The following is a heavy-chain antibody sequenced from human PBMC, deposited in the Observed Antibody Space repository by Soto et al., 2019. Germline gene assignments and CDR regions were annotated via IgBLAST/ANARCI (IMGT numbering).Heavy chain of an antibody. V-gene: IGHV4-31*03. CDR3: ARMPENYYGSGSYYSAFDI. Sequence: PSETLSLTCTVSGGSISSGGYYWSWIRQHPGKGLEWIGYIYYSENTFYNPSLKSGVTISVDTSQNQFSLKLTSVTAADTAVYYCARMPENYYGSGSYYSAFDIWGQGTMVTVSS. CDR2: IYYSENT. CDR1: GGSISSGGYY. J-gene: IGHJ3*02. D-gene: IGHD3-10*01.